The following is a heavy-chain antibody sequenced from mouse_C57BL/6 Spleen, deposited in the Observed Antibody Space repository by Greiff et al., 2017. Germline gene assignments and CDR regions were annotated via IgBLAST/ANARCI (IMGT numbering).Heavy chain of an antibody. V-gene: IGHV1-50*01. Sequence: QVQLQQPGAELVKPGASVKLSCKASGYTFTSYWMQWVKQRPGQGLEWIGEIDPSDSYTNYNQKFKGKATLTVDTSSSTAYMQLSSLTSEDSAVYYCAPVVANAMDYWGQGTSVTVSS. J-gene: IGHJ4*01. CDR2: IDPSDSYT. CDR1: GYTFTSYW. CDR3: APVVANAMDY. D-gene: IGHD1-1*01.